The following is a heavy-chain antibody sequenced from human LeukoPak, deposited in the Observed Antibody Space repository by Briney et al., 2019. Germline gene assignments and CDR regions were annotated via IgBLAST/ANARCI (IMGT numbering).Heavy chain of an antibody. CDR1: GGSISSGGYY. CDR3: ARERLLLTYFDY. V-gene: IGHV4-31*03. J-gene: IGHJ4*02. Sequence: PSQTLSLTCTVSGGSISSGGYYWSWIRQHAGKGLEWIGYIYYSGSTYYNPSLKSRVTISVDTSKNQFSLKLSSVTAADTAVYYCARERLLLTYFDYWGQGTLVTVSS. CDR2: IYYSGST. D-gene: IGHD3-22*01.